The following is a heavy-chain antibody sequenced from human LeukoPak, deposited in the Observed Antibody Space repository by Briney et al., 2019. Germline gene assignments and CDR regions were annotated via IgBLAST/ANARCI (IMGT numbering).Heavy chain of an antibody. CDR3: ARLADDSSGYKFDY. J-gene: IGHJ4*02. CDR1: GYSFTSYW. CDR2: IYPGDSDT. Sequence: GESLKISCKGSGYSFTSYWIGRVRQMPGKGLEWMGIIYPGDSDTRYSPSFQGQVTISADKSISTAYQQWSSLKAADTAMYYCARLADDSSGYKFDYWGQGTLVTVPS. D-gene: IGHD3-22*01. V-gene: IGHV5-51*01.